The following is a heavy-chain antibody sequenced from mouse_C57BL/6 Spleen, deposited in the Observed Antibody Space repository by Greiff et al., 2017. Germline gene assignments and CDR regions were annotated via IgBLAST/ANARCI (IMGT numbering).Heavy chain of an antibody. Sequence: EVMLVESGGGLVKPGGSLKLSCAASGFTFSSYAMSWVRQTPEKRLEWVATISDGGSYTYYPDNVKGRFTISRDNAKNNLYLQMSHLKSEDTAMYYCARGDYPYAMDYWGQGTSVPVSS. CDR3: ARGDYPYAMDY. V-gene: IGHV5-4*03. CDR2: ISDGGSYT. J-gene: IGHJ4*01. CDR1: GFTFSSYA. D-gene: IGHD2-4*01.